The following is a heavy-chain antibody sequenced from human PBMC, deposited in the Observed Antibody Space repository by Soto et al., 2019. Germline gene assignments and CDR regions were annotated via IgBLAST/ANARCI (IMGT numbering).Heavy chain of an antibody. CDR3: ARAAGDMYDYYYGMDV. J-gene: IGHJ6*02. CDR1: GYTFTGYY. V-gene: IGHV1-2*04. Sequence: GASVKVSCKASGYTFTGYYMHWVRQAPGQGLEWMGWINPNSGGTNYAQKFQGWVTMTRDTSISTAYMELSRLRSDDTAVYYRARAAGDMYDYYYGMDVWGQGTTVTVSS. D-gene: IGHD6-13*01. CDR2: INPNSGGT.